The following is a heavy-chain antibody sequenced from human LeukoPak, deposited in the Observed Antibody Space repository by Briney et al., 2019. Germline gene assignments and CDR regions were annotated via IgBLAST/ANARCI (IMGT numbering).Heavy chain of an antibody. J-gene: IGHJ4*02. CDR1: GYSVTNYL. Sequence: GESLKISCKASGYSVTNYLIGWVRQMPGKGLEWMGIIYPGDSDTRYSPSFQGQVTISADKSISTAYLQWSNLKASDTAMYYCARGSIMGATRNYLDYWGQGTLVTVSS. V-gene: IGHV5-51*01. CDR3: ARGSIMGATRNYLDY. CDR2: IYPGDSDT. D-gene: IGHD1-26*01.